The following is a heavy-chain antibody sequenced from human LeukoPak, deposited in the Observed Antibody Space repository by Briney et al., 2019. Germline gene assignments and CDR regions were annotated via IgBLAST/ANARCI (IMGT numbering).Heavy chain of an antibody. Sequence: GESLRISCKASGYNFTDYWHTWVRPMPGKGLEWRGRIHPSDSYTNYSPFRQGPVSISTTKSIKTAYRQCSSLKPSHPAIYFRARHAGKRYYGSGNYEDYWGQGTLVTVPS. CDR3: ARHAGKRYYGSGNYEDY. V-gene: IGHV5-10-1*01. CDR1: GYNFTDYW. CDR2: IHPSDSYT. D-gene: IGHD3-10*01. J-gene: IGHJ4*02.